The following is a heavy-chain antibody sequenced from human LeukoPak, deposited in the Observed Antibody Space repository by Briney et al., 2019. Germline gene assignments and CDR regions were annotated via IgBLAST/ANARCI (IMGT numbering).Heavy chain of an antibody. CDR2: ISSSSTI. J-gene: IGHJ6*02. D-gene: IGHD1-26*01. CDR3: AKNHLQSGSYSLGYYYYGMDV. Sequence: GGSLRLSCAASGFTFSSYSMNWVRQAPGKGLEWVSYISSSSTIYYADSVKGRFTISRDNAKNSLYLQMNSLRAEDTAVYYCAKNHLQSGSYSLGYYYYGMDVWGQGTTVTVSS. V-gene: IGHV3-48*01. CDR1: GFTFSSYS.